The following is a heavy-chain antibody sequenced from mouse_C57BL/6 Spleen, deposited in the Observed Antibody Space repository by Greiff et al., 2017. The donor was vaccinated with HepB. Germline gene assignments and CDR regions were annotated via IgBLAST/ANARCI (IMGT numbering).Heavy chain of an antibody. CDR2: IDPSDSYT. D-gene: IGHD4-1*02. V-gene: IGHV1-69*01. J-gene: IGHJ3*01. Sequence: QVHVKQPGAELVMPGASVKLSWKASGYTFTSYWMHWVKQRPGQGLEWIGEIDPSDSYTNYNQKFKGKSTLTVDKSSSTAYMQLSSLTSEDSAVYYCATTGTWFAYWGQGTLVTVSA. CDR3: ATTGTWFAY. CDR1: GYTFTSYW.